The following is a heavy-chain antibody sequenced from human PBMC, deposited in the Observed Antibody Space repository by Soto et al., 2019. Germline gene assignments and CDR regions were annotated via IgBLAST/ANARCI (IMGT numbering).Heavy chain of an antibody. J-gene: IGHJ6*02. D-gene: IGHD3-16*01. CDR3: AGGIAIYYGMDV. CDR2: IYSGGST. Sequence: EEQLVESGGGLVQPGGSLRLSCVASGFTFSKYWMHWVRQAPGKGLEWVSVIYSGGSTYYADSVKGRFTISRHNSNNTLELQMNSVRAEDAAVYYCAGGIAIYYGMDVWGQGTTVTVSS. CDR1: GFTFSKYW. V-gene: IGHV3-53*04.